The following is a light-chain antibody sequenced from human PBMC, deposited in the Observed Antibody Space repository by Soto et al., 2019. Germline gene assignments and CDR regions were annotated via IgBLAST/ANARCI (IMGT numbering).Light chain of an antibody. J-gene: IGKJ1*01. CDR2: DSS. CDR1: QEIDYY. V-gene: IGKV1-33*01. Sequence: DIQMTQSPSSLSASVGDRVTITCQASQEIDYYLNWYRQKPGQAPELLIYDSSPLEPGVPSRFSGSGSGTDFTFTIASLQSEDVATYFCQQYHILPWTFGQGTKVDMK. CDR3: QQYHILPWT.